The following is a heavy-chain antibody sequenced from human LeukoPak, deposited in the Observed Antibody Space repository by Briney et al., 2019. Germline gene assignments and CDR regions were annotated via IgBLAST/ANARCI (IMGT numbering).Heavy chain of an antibody. CDR2: ITTYSGNT. CDR1: GYTFTNYG. Sequence: ASLKVSCTASGYTFTNYGISWVRQAPGQGLEWMGWITTYSGNTYYVQKLQGRVTITTDNSKNTAYMQLSSLRSDDTAVYYCARGGSSGWDVQNYFDAWGQGTLVTVSS. CDR3: ARGGSSGWDVQNYFDA. D-gene: IGHD6-19*01. J-gene: IGHJ5*02. V-gene: IGHV1-18*01.